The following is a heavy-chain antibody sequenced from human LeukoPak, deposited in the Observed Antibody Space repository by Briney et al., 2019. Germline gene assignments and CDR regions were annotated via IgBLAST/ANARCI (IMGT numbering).Heavy chain of an antibody. CDR1: GFIFTHYF. CDR2: ISESGTKT. J-gene: IGHJ6*02. Sequence: GGSLRLSCAASGFIFTHYFMAWIRQAPGRGLELISYISESGTKTYYADSVKGRFTISRDNAKNSLYLQMNSLRAEDTAVYSCAAVRYSSLDAWGQGTTVTVSS. D-gene: IGHD6-6*01. V-gene: IGHV3-11*01. CDR3: AAVRYSSLDA.